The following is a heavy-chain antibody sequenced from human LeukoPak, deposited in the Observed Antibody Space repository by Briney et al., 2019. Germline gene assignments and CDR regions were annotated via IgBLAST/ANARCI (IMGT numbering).Heavy chain of an antibody. Sequence: SETLSLTCTASGGSISNYYWCWIRQTAGKGLEWIGRINTSGSTDYNPSLKSRVTMSVDTSRNQFSLKLSSLTAADTAVYYCARSRGTTLVTRFDYWGQGTLVTVSS. CDR2: INTSGST. J-gene: IGHJ4*02. CDR3: ARSRGTTLVTRFDY. V-gene: IGHV4-4*07. D-gene: IGHD5-18*01. CDR1: GGSISNYY.